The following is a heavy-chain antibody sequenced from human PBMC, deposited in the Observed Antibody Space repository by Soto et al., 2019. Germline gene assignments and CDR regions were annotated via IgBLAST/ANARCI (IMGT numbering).Heavy chain of an antibody. D-gene: IGHD3-22*01. CDR1: GFTFSSYS. V-gene: IGHV3-21*06. CDR2: ISTSSSYI. J-gene: IGHJ6*02. Sequence: GGSLRLSCAASGFTFSSYSMNWVRQAPGKGLEWVSSISTSSSYIYYADSVKGRFTFSRDNAKNSLYLQMNSLRAEDTAVYYCARAYYYDSSDYYRYYYHYNMDVSSQGTTVTVS. CDR3: ARAYYYDSSDYYRYYYHYNMDV.